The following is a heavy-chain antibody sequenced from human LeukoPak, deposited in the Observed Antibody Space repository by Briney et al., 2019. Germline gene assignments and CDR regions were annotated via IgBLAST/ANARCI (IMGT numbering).Heavy chain of an antibody. J-gene: IGHJ5*02. V-gene: IGHV4-59*01. D-gene: IGHD5-18*01. CDR1: GGSISSYY. Sequence: SETLSLTCTVSGGSISSYYWSWLRQSPGKGLEWIGYVYYSGSTNYNPSLKSRVTISIHTSRNQFSLKLSSVTAADTAVYYCARDRVYSSAYLAWFDPWGQGTLVTVSS. CDR3: ARDRVYSSAYLAWFDP. CDR2: VYYSGST.